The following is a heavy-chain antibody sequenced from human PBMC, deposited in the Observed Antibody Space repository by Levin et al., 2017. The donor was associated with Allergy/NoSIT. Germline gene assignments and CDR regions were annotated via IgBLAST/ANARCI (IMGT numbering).Heavy chain of an antibody. V-gene: IGHV3-74*01. CDR2: VSSDGSSI. J-gene: IGHJ6*02. D-gene: IGHD6-6*01. CDR3: ARGGGREFSTSIYYYYGMDV. CDR1: GFTFANYW. Sequence: LSLTCATSGFTFANYWMHWVRQAPGKGLVWVSRVSSDGSSITYADSVKDRFTISRDNAKNTLFLQMNSLRVEDTAVYYCARGGGREFSTSIYYYYGMDVWGQGTTVTVSS.